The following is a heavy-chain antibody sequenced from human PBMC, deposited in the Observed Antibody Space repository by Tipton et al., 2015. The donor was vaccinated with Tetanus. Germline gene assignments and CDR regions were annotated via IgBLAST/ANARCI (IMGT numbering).Heavy chain of an antibody. J-gene: IGHJ2*01. Sequence: TLSLTCSVSGGSISYYYWSWIRQSPGKGLEWIGHIYCNGSTKYNPSLKSRVTVSLDTSKKHFSLRLSSVTAADTAVYYCARGGLCVGPACAGISPLLDVWGRGTLVTVSS. D-gene: IGHD2-15*01. CDR2: IYCNGST. CDR3: ARGGLCVGPACAGISPLLDV. V-gene: IGHV4-59*01. CDR1: GGSISYYY.